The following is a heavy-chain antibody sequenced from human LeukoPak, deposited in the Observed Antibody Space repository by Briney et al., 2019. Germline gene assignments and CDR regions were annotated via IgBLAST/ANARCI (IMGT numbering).Heavy chain of an antibody. D-gene: IGHD3-10*01. Sequence: PGGSLRLSCAASGFTFSSYAMSWVRQAPGKGLEWVAKIKQDGSEKYYVDSVKGRFTISRDNAKNSMYLLMNSLRVEDTAVYYCVRDVLYYYGAERLFWFDPWGQGTLVTVSS. CDR2: IKQDGSEK. CDR3: VRDVLYYYGAERLFWFDP. V-gene: IGHV3-7*01. CDR1: GFTFSSYA. J-gene: IGHJ5*02.